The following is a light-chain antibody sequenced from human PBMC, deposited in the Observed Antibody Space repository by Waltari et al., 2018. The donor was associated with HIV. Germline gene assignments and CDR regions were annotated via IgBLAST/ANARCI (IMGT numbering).Light chain of an antibody. V-gene: IGLV3-21*02. Sequence: SYVLTQPPSVSVAPGQTATITCGGNNIKSKNVHWYRQRPGQAPTLVFYEHGARPSGIPERFSGSHSENTATLTISRVEAGDEADYYCQVWDSTTDEGVFGGGTKLAVL. J-gene: IGLJ2*01. CDR2: EHG. CDR1: NIKSKN. CDR3: QVWDSTTDEGV.